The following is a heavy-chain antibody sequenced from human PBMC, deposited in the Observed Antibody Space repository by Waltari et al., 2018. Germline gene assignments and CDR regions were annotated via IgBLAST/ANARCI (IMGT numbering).Heavy chain of an antibody. CDR3: ARDPGPIVGAPDY. Sequence: QVPLVQSGTEGQKPGAPVKVSCPASGYSSPDYHPHWVRQTPGQGLEWLGWINPKNGDTSYAQNFLGRVTMTRDTSINTVYMDLSGLRSDDTAVFYCARDPGPIVGAPDYWGQGTLVTVSS. D-gene: IGHD1-26*01. CDR1: GYSSPDYH. J-gene: IGHJ4*02. CDR2: INPKNGDT. V-gene: IGHV1-2*02.